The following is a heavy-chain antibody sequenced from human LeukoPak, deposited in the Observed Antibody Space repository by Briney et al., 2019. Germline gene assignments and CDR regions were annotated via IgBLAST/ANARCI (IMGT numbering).Heavy chain of an antibody. J-gene: IGHJ4*02. CDR1: GGSFSGYY. CDR3: ARVRYYFDY. V-gene: IGHV4-34*01. Sequence: SETLSLTCAVYGGSFSGYYWSWIRQPPGKGLEWIGEINHSGSTNYNPSLKSRVTISVDTSKNRFSLKLSSVTAADTAVYYCARVRYYFDYWGQGTLVTVSS. CDR2: INHSGST.